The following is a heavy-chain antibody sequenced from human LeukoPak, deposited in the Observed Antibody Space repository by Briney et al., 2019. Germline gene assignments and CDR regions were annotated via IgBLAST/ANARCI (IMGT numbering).Heavy chain of an antibody. CDR1: GFTFSNYA. V-gene: IGHV3-23*01. D-gene: IGHD3-3*01. CDR2: ISGSGGST. CDR3: AKPAAYDFWSGDAFDI. J-gene: IGHJ3*02. Sequence: GGSLRLSCAASGFTFSNYAMSWARQAPGKGLEWVSAISGSGGSTFYADSVKGRFTISRDNSKSTLYMQMNSLRAEDTAVYYCAKPAAYDFWSGDAFDIWGQGTMVTVSS.